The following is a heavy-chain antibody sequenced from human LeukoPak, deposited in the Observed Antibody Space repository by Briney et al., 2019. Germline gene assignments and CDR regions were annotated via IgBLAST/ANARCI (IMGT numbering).Heavy chain of an antibody. CDR1: VFTFSSYA. J-gene: IGHJ4*02. CDR2: ISYDGSNK. V-gene: IGHV3-30*04. Sequence: GRSLRLSCAASVFTFSSYAMHWVRQAPGKGLEWVAVISYDGSNKYYADSVKGRFTISRDNSKNTLYLQMNSLRAEDTAVYYCARDLDYGDYVRPIDYWGQGTLVTVSS. D-gene: IGHD4-17*01. CDR3: ARDLDYGDYVRPIDY.